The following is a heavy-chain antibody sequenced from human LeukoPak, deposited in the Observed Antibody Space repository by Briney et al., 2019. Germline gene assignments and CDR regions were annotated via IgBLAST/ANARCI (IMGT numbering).Heavy chain of an antibody. D-gene: IGHD4-17*01. Sequence: PSETLSLTCTVSGGSISSGGYHWSWIRQHPGKGLEWIGYIYYSGSTYYNPSLKSRVTISVDTSKNQFSLKLSSVTAADTAVYYCARNPMTMVTTEGAFDYWGQGTLVTVSS. V-gene: IGHV4-31*03. J-gene: IGHJ4*02. CDR3: ARNPMTMVTTEGAFDY. CDR1: GGSISSGGYH. CDR2: IYYSGST.